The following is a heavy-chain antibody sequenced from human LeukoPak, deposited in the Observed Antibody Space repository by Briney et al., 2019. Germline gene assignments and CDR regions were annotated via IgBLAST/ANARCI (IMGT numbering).Heavy chain of an antibody. V-gene: IGHV4-59*11. J-gene: IGHJ6*03. Sequence: SETLSLTCTVSGGSISSHYWSWIRQPLGKGLEWIGYIYYSGSTNYNPSLKSRVTISVDTSKNQFSLKLSSVTAADTAVYYCARETRPYYYYYMDVWGKGTTVTVSS. CDR3: ARETRPYYYYYMDV. CDR2: IYYSGST. D-gene: IGHD6-6*01. CDR1: GGSISSHY.